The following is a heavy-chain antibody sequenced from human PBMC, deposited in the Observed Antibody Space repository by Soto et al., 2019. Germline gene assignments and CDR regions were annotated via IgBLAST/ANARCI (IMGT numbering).Heavy chain of an antibody. CDR2: INHGGGT. J-gene: IGHJ5*02. Sequence: QVHLQQWGAGLLKPSETLSLTCAVYGESFIGYYWTWIRQSPGKGLEWIGEINHGGGTNYNPYLKSRVTISIDTSTNQFSLKLTSVTAADTSVYYCARTDIVTTNWFDPWGQGTLVTVSS. CDR1: GESFIGYY. CDR3: ARTDIVTTNWFDP. V-gene: IGHV4-34*01. D-gene: IGHD5-12*01.